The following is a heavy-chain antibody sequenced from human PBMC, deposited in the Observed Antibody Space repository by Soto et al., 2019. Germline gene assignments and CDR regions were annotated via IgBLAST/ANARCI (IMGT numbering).Heavy chain of an antibody. CDR1: GYTFTNSS. CDR2: ISAGSGNT. Sequence: ASLKVSCKGSGYTFTNSSMHSERQAPRQRLEWIGWISAGSGNTKYSQKFQGRATITSDTSASTAYMELSSLRSEYTVGSYCAGGILRYFDWSTHSYYGMDVWGQGTTVTVYS. V-gene: IGHV1-3*01. CDR3: AGGILRYFDWSTHSYYGMDV. J-gene: IGHJ6*02. D-gene: IGHD3-9*01.